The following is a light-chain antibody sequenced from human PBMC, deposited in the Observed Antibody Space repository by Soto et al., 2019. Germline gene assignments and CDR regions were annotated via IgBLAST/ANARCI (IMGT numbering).Light chain of an antibody. CDR1: QSVSSK. CDR2: GAS. J-gene: IGKJ4*01. V-gene: IGKV3-15*01. CDR3: QQYNNWPLT. Sequence: EIAMTQSPATLSVSPGERATLSCRASQSVSSKLAWYQQKPGQAPRLLIYGASTRATGIPARFSGSGSGTEFTLTISSLQSEDFAVYYCQQYNNWPLTFGGGTKVEIK.